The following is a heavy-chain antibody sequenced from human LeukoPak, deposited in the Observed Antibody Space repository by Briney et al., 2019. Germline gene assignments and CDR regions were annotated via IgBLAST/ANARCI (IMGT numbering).Heavy chain of an antibody. J-gene: IGHJ4*02. V-gene: IGHV1-46*01. CDR3: ARVLRSRREIFDY. CDR2: INPSGGST. CDR1: GYTFTSDY. Sequence: EASVKVSCKASGYTFTSDYMQWVRQAPGQGLEWMGIINPSGGSTSYAQKFQGRVTMTRDTSTSTVYMELSSLRSEDTAVYYCARVLRSRREIFDYWGQGTLVTVSS. D-gene: IGHD1-26*01.